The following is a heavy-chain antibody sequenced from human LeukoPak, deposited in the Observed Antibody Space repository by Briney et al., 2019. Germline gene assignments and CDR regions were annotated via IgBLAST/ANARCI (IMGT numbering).Heavy chain of an antibody. CDR1: GGSFSGYY. V-gene: IGHV4-34*01. Sequence: PSETLSLTCAVYGGSFSGYYWSRIRQPPGKGLEWIGESNHSGSTNHNPSLKSRVTISVDTSKNQFSLKLTSVTAADTAVYYCARKVTWFDPWGQGTLVTVSS. D-gene: IGHD2-21*02. CDR3: ARKVTWFDP. CDR2: SNHSGST. J-gene: IGHJ5*02.